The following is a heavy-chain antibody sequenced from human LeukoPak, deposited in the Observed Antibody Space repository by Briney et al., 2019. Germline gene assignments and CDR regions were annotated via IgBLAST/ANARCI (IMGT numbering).Heavy chain of an antibody. J-gene: IGHJ2*01. CDR3: ARDRVVVVAGYWYFDL. V-gene: IGHV3-7*01. CDR2: IKQDGSEK. D-gene: IGHD2-15*01. Sequence: GSLRLSCAASGFTFSSYWMSWVRQAPGKGLEWVANIKQDGSEKYYVDSVKGRFTISRDNAKNSLYLQMNSLRAEDTAVCYCARDRVVVVAGYWYFDLWGRGTLVTVSS. CDR1: GFTFSSYW.